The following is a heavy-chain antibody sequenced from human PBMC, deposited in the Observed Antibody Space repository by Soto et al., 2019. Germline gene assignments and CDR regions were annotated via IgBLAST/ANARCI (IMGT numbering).Heavy chain of an antibody. CDR2: LSGGGSNT. CDR3: ARWDGYGDV. D-gene: IGHD4-17*01. J-gene: IGHJ4*02. V-gene: IGHV3-23*01. Sequence: EVQLLESGGGLVQPGGSLRLSCAASGFSFSTYSMAWVRQTPGKGLAWVSGLSGGGSNTFYADSVQGRFTISVDNSKNTVYLQMNSVRVEDTAVYYCARWDGYGDVWGQGTLVTVSS. CDR1: GFSFSTYS.